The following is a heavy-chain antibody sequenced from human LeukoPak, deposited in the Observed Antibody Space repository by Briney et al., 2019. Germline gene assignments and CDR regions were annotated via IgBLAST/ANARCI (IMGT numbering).Heavy chain of an antibody. CDR1: GYTFTGYY. V-gene: IGHV1-2*02. J-gene: IGHJ4*02. CDR2: INPNSGGT. Sequence: ASVKVSCKASGYTFTGYYMHWVRQAPGQGLEWMGWINPNSGGTNYAQKFQGRVTMTRDTSISTAYMGLSRLRSDDTAVYYCARPRPGITFGGVIAIPDYWGQGTLVTVSS. D-gene: IGHD3-16*02. CDR3: ARPRPGITFGGVIAIPDY.